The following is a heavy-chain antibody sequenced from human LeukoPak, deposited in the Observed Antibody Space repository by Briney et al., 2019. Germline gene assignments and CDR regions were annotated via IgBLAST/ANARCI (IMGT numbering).Heavy chain of an antibody. D-gene: IGHD2-2*01. CDR2: MNPNSGNT. V-gene: IGHV1-8*03. Sequence: ASVKVSCKASGYTFTSYDINWVRQATGQGLEWMGWMNPNSGNTGYAQKFQGRVTITRNTSISTAYMELSSLRSEDTAVYYCARGLVVPAARAKDVWGKGTTVTVSS. CDR1: GYTFTSYD. CDR3: ARGLVVPAARAKDV. J-gene: IGHJ6*04.